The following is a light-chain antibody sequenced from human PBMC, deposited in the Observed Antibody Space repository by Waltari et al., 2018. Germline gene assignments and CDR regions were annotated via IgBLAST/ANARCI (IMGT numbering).Light chain of an antibody. J-gene: IGKJ2*01. CDR1: QSISTS. V-gene: IGKV1-39*01. CDR3: QQSYTTAYT. Sequence: IQMTQSPSSLSASVGDRVTITCRASQSISTSLNWYQQIPGKAPNLLIFGASTLESWVPSRFSGSGSGNDFSLTISSLQPENFVTFYCQQSYTTAYTFGQGTKLEIK. CDR2: GAS.